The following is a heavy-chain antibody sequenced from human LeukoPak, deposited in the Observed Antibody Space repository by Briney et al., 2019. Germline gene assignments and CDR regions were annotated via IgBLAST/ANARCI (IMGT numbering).Heavy chain of an antibody. Sequence: GGSLRLSCAASGFTFSNYYMSWIRQAPGKGLEWISYISSSGSTIYYADSVKGRFTISRDNAENSLYLRMNSLRADDTAVYYCVRSSSYGAGGEYWGQGTLVTVSS. CDR1: GFTFSNYY. CDR2: ISSSGSTI. J-gene: IGHJ4*02. D-gene: IGHD3-10*01. V-gene: IGHV3-11*01. CDR3: VRSSSYGAGGEY.